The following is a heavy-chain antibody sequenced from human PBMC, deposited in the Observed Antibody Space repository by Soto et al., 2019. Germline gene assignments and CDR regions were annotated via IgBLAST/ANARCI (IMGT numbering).Heavy chain of an antibody. CDR3: ARERYYYDSSGYPTLKDNWFDP. Sequence: GTSVKVSCKASGGTFSSYAISWVRQAPGQGLEWMGGIIPIFGTANYAQKFQGRVTITADESTSTAYMELSSLRSEDTAVYYCARERYYYDSSGYPTLKDNWFDPWGQGTLVTVSS. V-gene: IGHV1-69*13. D-gene: IGHD3-22*01. J-gene: IGHJ5*02. CDR2: IIPIFGTA. CDR1: GGTFSSYA.